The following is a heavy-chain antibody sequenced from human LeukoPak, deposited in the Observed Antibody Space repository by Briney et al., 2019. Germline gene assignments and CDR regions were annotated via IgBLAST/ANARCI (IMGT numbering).Heavy chain of an antibody. D-gene: IGHD3-10*02. J-gene: IGHJ6*04. V-gene: IGHV3-74*01. CDR1: GFTFTSYW. Sequence: GGSLRLSCAASGFTFTSYWMHWVRQAPGKGLVWVSRINSDGSVIYYADSVKGRFTISRDNAKNSLYLQMNSLRAEDTAVYYCAELGITMIGGVWGKGTTVTISS. CDR3: AELGITMIGGV. CDR2: INSDGSVI.